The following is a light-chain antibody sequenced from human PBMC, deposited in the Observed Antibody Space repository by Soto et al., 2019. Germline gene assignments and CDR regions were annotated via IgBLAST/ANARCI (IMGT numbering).Light chain of an antibody. CDR3: AAWDDSVNVQV. V-gene: IGLV1-44*01. J-gene: IGLJ2*01. CDR1: SSNIGSNT. Sequence: QSVLTQPPSASGTPGQRVTISCSGSSSNIGSNTVNWYQQLPGTAPKLLIYSNNQRPSGVPDRFSGSKSGTSASLAISGLQSEDEADYYCAAWDDSVNVQVFGEGTKLTVL. CDR2: SNN.